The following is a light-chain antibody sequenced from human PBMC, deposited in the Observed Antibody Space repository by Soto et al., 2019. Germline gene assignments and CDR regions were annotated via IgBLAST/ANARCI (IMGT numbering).Light chain of an antibody. CDR2: GAS. CDR3: QQYNNWPPKRT. CDR1: QSVISSY. Sequence: EIVLTQSPATLSLSPGERATLSCRSSQSVISSYLAWYQQKPGQAPRLLIYGASTRATGIPARFSGSGSGTEFTLTISSLQSEDFAVYYCQQYNNWPPKRTFGQGTKVDIK. V-gene: IGKV3-15*01. J-gene: IGKJ1*01.